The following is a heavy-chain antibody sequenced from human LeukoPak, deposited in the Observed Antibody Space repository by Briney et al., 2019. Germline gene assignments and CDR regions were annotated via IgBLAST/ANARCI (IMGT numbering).Heavy chain of an antibody. D-gene: IGHD1-14*01. Sequence: SVKVSCKASGGTFSSYAISWVRQAPGQGLEWMGGIIPIFGTANHAQKFQGRVTITTDESTSTAYMELSSLRSEDTAVYYCARGRRYGTYYYYYMDVWGKGTTVTVSS. CDR2: IIPIFGTA. CDR3: ARGRRYGTYYYYYMDV. CDR1: GGTFSSYA. J-gene: IGHJ6*03. V-gene: IGHV1-69*05.